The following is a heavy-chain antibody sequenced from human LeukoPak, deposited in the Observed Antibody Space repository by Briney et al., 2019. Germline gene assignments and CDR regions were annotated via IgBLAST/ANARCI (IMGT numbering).Heavy chain of an antibody. CDR1: GGSIGNYY. CDR3: ARRHPYYYGSGTYSRED. CDR2: ISTSGTT. Sequence: SETLSLTCTVSGGSIGNYYWNWIRQPAGKGLECIGRISTSGTTNYHPSLKSRVTLSLDTSKNQFSLNLRSVTAADTAIYFCARRHPYYYGSGTYSREDWGQGTLVTVSS. V-gene: IGHV4-4*07. J-gene: IGHJ4*02. D-gene: IGHD3-10*01.